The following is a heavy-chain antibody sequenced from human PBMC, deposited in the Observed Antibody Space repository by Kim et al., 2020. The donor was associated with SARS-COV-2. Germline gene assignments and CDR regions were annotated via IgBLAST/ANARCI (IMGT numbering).Heavy chain of an antibody. CDR1: GGSISSGGYY. CDR2: IYYSGST. CDR3: ARGRYDILTGYYEGVDY. V-gene: IGHV4-31*03. D-gene: IGHD3-9*01. J-gene: IGHJ4*02. Sequence: SETLSLTCTVSGGSISSGGYYWSWIRQHPGKGLEWIGYIYYSGSTYYNPSLKRRVTISVDTSKNQFSLKLSSVTAADTAVYYCARGRYDILTGYYEGVDYWGQGTLVTVSS.